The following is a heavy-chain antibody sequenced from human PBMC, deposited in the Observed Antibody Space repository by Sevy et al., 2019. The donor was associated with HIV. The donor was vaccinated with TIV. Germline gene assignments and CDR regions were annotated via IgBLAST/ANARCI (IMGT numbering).Heavy chain of an antibody. CDR2: ITYDGSNK. CDR3: ARDQHDYAGNLRTGWFDP. V-gene: IGHV3-30-3*01. J-gene: IGHJ5*02. CDR1: GFTFSSYA. Sequence: GSLRLSCAASGFTFSSYAMHWVRQAPGKGLEWVAVITYDGSNKYYADSVKGRFTISRDNSKNTLYLQVKSLRTEDTAVYYCARDQHDYAGNLRTGWFDPWGQRTLVTVSS. D-gene: IGHD4-17*01.